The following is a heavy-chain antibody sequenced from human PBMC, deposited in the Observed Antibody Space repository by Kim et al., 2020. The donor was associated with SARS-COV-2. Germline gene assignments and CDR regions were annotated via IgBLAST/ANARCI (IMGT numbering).Heavy chain of an antibody. V-gene: IGHV3-13*01. D-gene: IGHD6-19*01. J-gene: IGHJ6*02. Sequence: GGSLRLSCAASGFTFSSYDMHWVRQATGKGLEWVSAIGTAGDTYYAGSVKGRFTISRENAKNSLYLEMNSLGAGDTAVYFCARVPWLVRGGYYYYYGMDVWGQGTTVTVSS. CDR1: GFTFSSYD. CDR3: ARVPWLVRGGYYYYYGMDV. CDR2: IGTAGDT.